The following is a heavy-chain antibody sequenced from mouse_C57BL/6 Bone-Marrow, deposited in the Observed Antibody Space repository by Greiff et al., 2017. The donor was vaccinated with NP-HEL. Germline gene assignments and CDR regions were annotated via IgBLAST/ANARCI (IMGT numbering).Heavy chain of an antibody. CDR3: ARKDYYYYAMDY. J-gene: IGHJ4*01. D-gene: IGHD2-13*01. CDR2: IWSGGST. V-gene: IGHV2-2*01. Sequence: VQLQQSGPGLVQPSQSLSITCTVSGFSLTSYGVHWVRQSPGKGLEWLGVIWSGGSTDYNAAFISRLSISKDNSKSQVFFKMNSLQADDTAIYYCARKDYYYYAMDYWGQGTSVTVSS. CDR1: GFSLTSYG.